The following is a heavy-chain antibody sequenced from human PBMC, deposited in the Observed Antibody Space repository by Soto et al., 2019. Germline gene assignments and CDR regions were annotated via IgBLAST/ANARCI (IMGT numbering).Heavy chain of an antibody. Sequence: GESLKISCKGSGYSLTSYWISWVRQMPGKGLEWMGRIDPSDSYTNYSPSFQGHVTISADKSISTAYLQWSSLKASDTAMYYCARRKIAAAVTPRGYGMDVWGQGTTVTVSS. CDR3: ARRKIAAAVTPRGYGMDV. V-gene: IGHV5-10-1*01. CDR2: IDPSDSYT. CDR1: GYSLTSYW. J-gene: IGHJ6*02. D-gene: IGHD6-13*01.